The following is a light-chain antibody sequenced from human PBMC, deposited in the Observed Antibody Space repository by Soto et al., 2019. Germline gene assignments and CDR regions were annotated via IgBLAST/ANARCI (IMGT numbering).Light chain of an antibody. J-gene: IGLJ1*01. CDR1: ISDVGGYNY. CDR2: EVS. CDR3: SSYAGSIYV. V-gene: IGLV2-8*01. Sequence: QSALTQPASASGSPGQSVTISCTGTISDVGGYNYVSWYQQHPGKAPKLMIYEVSKRPSGVPDRFSGSKSGNTASLTVSGLQAEDEADYYCSSYAGSIYVFGTGTKVTVL.